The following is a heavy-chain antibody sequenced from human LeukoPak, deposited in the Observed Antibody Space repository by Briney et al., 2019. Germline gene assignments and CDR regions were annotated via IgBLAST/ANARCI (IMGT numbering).Heavy chain of an antibody. Sequence: ASVKVSCKASGYTFTSYYMHWARQAPGQGLEWMGIINPSGGSTSYAQKFQGRVTMTRDTSTSTVYMELSSLRSEDTAVYYCARDSSRDAFDIWGQGTMVTVSS. V-gene: IGHV1-46*01. CDR2: INPSGGST. CDR1: GYTFTSYY. J-gene: IGHJ3*02. D-gene: IGHD6-13*01. CDR3: ARDSSRDAFDI.